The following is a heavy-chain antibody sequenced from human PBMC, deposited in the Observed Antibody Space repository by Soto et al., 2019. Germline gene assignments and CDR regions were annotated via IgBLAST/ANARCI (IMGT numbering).Heavy chain of an antibody. CDR2: VHSDGSST. D-gene: IGHD2-21*02. CDR3: ARGDKGAFDL. Sequence: EVQLVESEGGLVQPGGSLRLSCAASGFTFSYYWMHWVRQAPGQGLVCVSRVHSDGSSTTYADSVKCRFTISRDNAKNTVYLQMNSLRAEDAAVYYCARGDKGAFDLWGQGTMVTVSS. CDR1: GFTFSYYW. V-gene: IGHV3-74*01. J-gene: IGHJ3*01.